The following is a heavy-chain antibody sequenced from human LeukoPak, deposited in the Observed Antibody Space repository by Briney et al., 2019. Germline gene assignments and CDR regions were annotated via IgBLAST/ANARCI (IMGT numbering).Heavy chain of an antibody. J-gene: IGHJ4*02. CDR2: IYFSGST. D-gene: IGHD3-10*01. CDR1: GGSISSSSYY. V-gene: IGHV4-39*01. CDR3: AIDLTSGFDY. Sequence: MASQTLSLTRTVSGGSISSSSYYWGWIRDPPGKGLEWIGRIYFSGSTYYNPSLKSRVTISVDTSKNQSSLKLSSVSAADTDVYYCAIDLTSGFDYWGQGTLVTVSS.